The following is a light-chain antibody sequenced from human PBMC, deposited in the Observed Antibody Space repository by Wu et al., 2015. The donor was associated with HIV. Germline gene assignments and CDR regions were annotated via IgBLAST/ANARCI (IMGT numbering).Light chain of an antibody. Sequence: EIVLTQSPATLSSSPGDRVTLSCRASQSLGTYLAWYQQKPGQAPRLLIYEASSRAPGIPDRFTASGSGTDFTLTISSLEPEDVATYYCQKYNTAPWTFGQGTKVEMK. CDR3: QKYNTAPWT. CDR1: QSLGTY. V-gene: IGKV3-11*01. J-gene: IGKJ1*01. CDR2: EAS.